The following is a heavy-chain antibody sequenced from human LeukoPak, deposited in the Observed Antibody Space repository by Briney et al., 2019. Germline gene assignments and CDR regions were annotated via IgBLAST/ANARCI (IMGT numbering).Heavy chain of an antibody. D-gene: IGHD3-10*01. CDR1: GYSISSGYY. V-gene: IGHV4-38-2*02. J-gene: IGHJ6*04. CDR3: AREDMVRGVIIYYYCMDV. CDR2: IYHSGST. Sequence: SETLSLTCAVSGYSISSGYYWGWIRQPPGKGLEWIGSIYHSGSTYYNPSLKSRVPISVDTSKNQFSLKLSSVTAADTAVYYCAREDMVRGVIIYYYCMDVWGKGTTVTVSS.